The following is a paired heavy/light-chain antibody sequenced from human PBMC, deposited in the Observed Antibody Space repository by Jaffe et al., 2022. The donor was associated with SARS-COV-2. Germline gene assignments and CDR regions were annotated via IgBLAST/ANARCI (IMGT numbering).Light chain of an antibody. CDR2: DAS. Sequence: EIVLTQSPATLSLSPGERATLSCRASQSVSSYLAWYQQKPGQAPRLLIYDASNRATGIPARFSGSGSGTDFTLTISSLEPEDFAVYYCQQRSNWPPRFTFGPGTKVDIK. J-gene: IGKJ3*01. V-gene: IGKV3-11*01. CDR1: QSVSSY. CDR3: QQRSNWPPRFT.
Heavy chain of an antibody. D-gene: IGHD6-13*01. CDR3: AKDTAAADNYYYYGMDV. V-gene: IGHV3-9*01. J-gene: IGHJ6*02. CDR1: GFTFDDYA. CDR2: ISWNSGSI. Sequence: EVQLVESGGGLVQPGRSLRLSCAASGFTFDDYAMHWVRQAPGKGLEWVSGISWNSGSIGYADSVKGRFTISRDNAKNSLYLQMNSLRAEDTALYYCAKDTAAADNYYYYGMDVWGQGTTVTVSS.